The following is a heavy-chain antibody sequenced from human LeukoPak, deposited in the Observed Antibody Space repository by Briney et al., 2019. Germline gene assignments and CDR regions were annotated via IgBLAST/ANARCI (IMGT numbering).Heavy chain of an antibody. CDR1: GGSISRGSYY. V-gene: IGHV4-61*02. CDR2: IYTSGST. CDR3: ARGMEFG. J-gene: IGHJ4*02. Sequence: TSETLSLTCTVSGGSISRGSYYWSWIRRPAGKGLEWIGRIYTSGSTNYNPSLKSRVTISLDTSKNQFSLNLSSVTAADTAVYYCARGMEFGWGQGTLVTVSS. D-gene: IGHD3-16*01.